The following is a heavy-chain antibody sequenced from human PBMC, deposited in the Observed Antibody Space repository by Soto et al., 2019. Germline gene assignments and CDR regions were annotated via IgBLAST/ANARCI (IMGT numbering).Heavy chain of an antibody. CDR1: GFTFSDHY. J-gene: IGHJ4*02. D-gene: IGHD2-2*01. Sequence: GGSLRLSCAASGFTFSDHYMDWVRQAPGKGLEWVGRTRNKANSYTTEYAASVKGRFTISRDDSKNSLYLQMNSLKTEDTAVYYCAREEGYQLGHEFDYWGQGTLVTVSS. CDR3: AREEGYQLGHEFDY. V-gene: IGHV3-72*01. CDR2: TRNKANSYTT.